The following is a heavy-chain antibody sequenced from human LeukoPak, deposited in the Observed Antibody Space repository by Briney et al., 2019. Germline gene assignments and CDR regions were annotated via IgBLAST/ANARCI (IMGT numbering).Heavy chain of an antibody. J-gene: IGHJ4*02. Sequence: PGGSLRLSCAASGFTFSSYGMSWVRQAPGKGLEWVSAISGSGGSTYYADSVKGRFTISRDKSKNTLYLQMNSLRAEDTAVYYCVKVGGSSGYDFNHFDYWGRGTLVTASS. CDR2: ISGSGGST. CDR1: GFTFSSYG. CDR3: VKVGGSSGYDFNHFDY. V-gene: IGHV3-23*01. D-gene: IGHD5-12*01.